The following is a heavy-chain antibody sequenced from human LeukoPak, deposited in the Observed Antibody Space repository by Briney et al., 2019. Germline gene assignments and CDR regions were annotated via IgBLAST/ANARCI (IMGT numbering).Heavy chain of an antibody. V-gene: IGHV1-3*01. J-gene: IGHJ4*02. Sequence: ASVKVSCKASGYTFTSYAMHWVRQAPGQRLEWMGWINAGNGNTKYSQKFQGRVTITRDTSASTAYMELSSLRSEDTAVYYCAREGSLGELSSYYFDYWGQGTLVTVSS. CDR3: AREGSLGELSSYYFDY. CDR2: INAGNGNT. D-gene: IGHD3-16*02. CDR1: GYTFTSYA.